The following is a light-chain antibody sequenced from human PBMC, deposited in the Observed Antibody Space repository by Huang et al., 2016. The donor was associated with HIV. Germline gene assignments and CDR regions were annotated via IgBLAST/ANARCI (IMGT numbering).Light chain of an antibody. V-gene: IGKV3-11*01. Sequence: EIVLTQSPATLSLSPGERATLSCRASQSVRNYLAWYQQKPGQAPRLLIYDASNRGTGTPARCSGSGSGTDFTLTISSLEPEDFAVYYCQQRSDWPPWTFGQGTKVEIK. CDR3: QQRSDWPPWT. J-gene: IGKJ1*01. CDR2: DAS. CDR1: QSVRNY.